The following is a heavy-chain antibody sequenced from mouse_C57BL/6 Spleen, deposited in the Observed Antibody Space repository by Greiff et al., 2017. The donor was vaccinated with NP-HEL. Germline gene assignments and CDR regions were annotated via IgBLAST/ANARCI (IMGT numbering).Heavy chain of an antibody. V-gene: IGHV1-82*01. CDR2: MYPGDGDT. CDR1: GYAFSSSW. J-gene: IGHJ2*01. D-gene: IGHD2-3*01. CDR3: ARGNDRYYVYFDY. Sequence: QVHVKQSGPELVKPGASVKFSCKASGYAFSSSWMNGVKQRPGKGLEWIGRMYPGDGDTNYNGKCKGKATLTADTSSSTAYMQLSSMTSEDSAVYFCARGNDRYYVYFDYWGQGATLTVSS.